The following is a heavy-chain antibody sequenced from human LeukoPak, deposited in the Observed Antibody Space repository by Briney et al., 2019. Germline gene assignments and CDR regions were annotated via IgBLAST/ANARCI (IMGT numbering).Heavy chain of an antibody. J-gene: IGHJ4*02. D-gene: IGHD3-22*01. CDR1: GYSFANYW. CDR3: ARHGPTYYYDSSGYYYFDY. Sequence: PGESLKISCKGSGYSFANYWIGWVRQMPGKGLEWMGIIYPGDSDTRYSPSFQGQIIISADKSISTAYLQWSSLKASDTAMYYCARHGPTYYYDSSGYYYFDYWGQGTLVTVSS. CDR2: IYPGDSDT. V-gene: IGHV5-51*01.